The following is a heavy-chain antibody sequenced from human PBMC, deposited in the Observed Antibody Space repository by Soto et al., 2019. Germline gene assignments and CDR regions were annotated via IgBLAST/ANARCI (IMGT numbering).Heavy chain of an antibody. D-gene: IGHD2-2*01. V-gene: IGHV4-34*01. CDR2: INHSGST. CDR1: GGSFSGYY. Sequence: ALETLSLTYAVYGGSFSGYYWSWIRQPPGKGLEWIGEINHSGSTNYNPSLKSRVTISVDTSKNQFSLKLSSVTAADTAVYYCARGAPYCSSTSCYAGYYFDYWGQGTLVTVSS. J-gene: IGHJ4*02. CDR3: ARGAPYCSSTSCYAGYYFDY.